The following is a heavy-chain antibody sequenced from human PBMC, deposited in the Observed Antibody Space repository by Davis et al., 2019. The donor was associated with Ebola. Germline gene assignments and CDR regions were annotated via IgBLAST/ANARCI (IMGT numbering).Heavy chain of an antibody. CDR2: IIPIFGTA. D-gene: IGHD3-22*01. Sequence: AASVKVSCKASGGTFSSYAISWVRQAPGQGLEWMGGIIPIFGTANYAQKFQGRVTITADKSTSTAYMELSSLRSEDTAVYYCARDRGDSSGYYYFDYWGQGTLVTVSS. CDR1: GGTFSSYA. CDR3: ARDRGDSSGYYYFDY. J-gene: IGHJ4*02. V-gene: IGHV1-69*06.